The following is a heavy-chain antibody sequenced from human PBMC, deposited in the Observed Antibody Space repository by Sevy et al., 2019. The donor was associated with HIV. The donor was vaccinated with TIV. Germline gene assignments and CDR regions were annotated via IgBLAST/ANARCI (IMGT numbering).Heavy chain of an antibody. Sequence: GGSLRLSCAASGFTFSSYGMHWVRQAPGKGLEWVAVIWYDGSNKYYADSVKGRFTISRDNSKNTLYLQMNSLRAEDTALYYCARGGDYVWGSYRSSKDAFDIWGQGTMVTVSS. V-gene: IGHV3-33*01. CDR1: GFTFSSYG. CDR2: IWYDGSNK. J-gene: IGHJ3*02. CDR3: ARGGDYVWGSYRSSKDAFDI. D-gene: IGHD3-16*02.